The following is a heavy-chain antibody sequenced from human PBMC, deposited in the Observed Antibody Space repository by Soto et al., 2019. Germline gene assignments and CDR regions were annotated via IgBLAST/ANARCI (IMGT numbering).Heavy chain of an antibody. CDR3: RRGTFETTAPFY. CDR2: IFASGRT. Sequence: SETLSLSRPVSGCSIRNDRWSGVRQPAGKGLEWIGRIFASGRTNYNPSPQSRVTVSVDTSKNQFSLTMTPLAAADTAVYYCRRGTFETTAPFYWGQGIPVTVSS. J-gene: IGHJ4*02. V-gene: IGHV4-4*07. CDR1: GCSIRNDR. D-gene: IGHD4-17*01.